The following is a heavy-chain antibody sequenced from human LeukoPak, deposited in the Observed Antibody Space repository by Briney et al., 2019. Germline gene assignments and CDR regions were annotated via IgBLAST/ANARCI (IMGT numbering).Heavy chain of an antibody. CDR3: ARGGSYLHYYYYYMDV. J-gene: IGHJ6*03. Sequence: GASVKVSCKASGYSFNNYGITWVRQAPGQGLEWMGWISAYNGNTNYAQKLQGRVTMTTDTSTSTAYMELRSLRSDDTAMYYCARGGSYLHYYYYYMDVWGKGTTVTISS. CDR2: ISAYNGNT. D-gene: IGHD3-16*02. CDR1: GYSFNNYG. V-gene: IGHV1-18*01.